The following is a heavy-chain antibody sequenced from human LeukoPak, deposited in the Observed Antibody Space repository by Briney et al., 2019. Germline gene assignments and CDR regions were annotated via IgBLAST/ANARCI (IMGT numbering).Heavy chain of an antibody. CDR2: ISGSGGST. J-gene: IGHJ4*02. D-gene: IGHD3-9*01. Sequence: PGRSLRLSCAASGFTFSSYAMSWVRQAPGKGLEWVSAISGSGGSTYYADSVKGRFTISRDNSKNTLYLQMNSLRAEDTAVYYCAKDRNDILTGYLIFDYWGQGTLVTVSS. CDR1: GFTFSSYA. CDR3: AKDRNDILTGYLIFDY. V-gene: IGHV3-23*01.